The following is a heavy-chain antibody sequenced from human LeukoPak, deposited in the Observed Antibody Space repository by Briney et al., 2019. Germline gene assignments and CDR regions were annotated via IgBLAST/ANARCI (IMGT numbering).Heavy chain of an antibody. CDR3: ARGYCSGGTCYLVENWLDP. V-gene: IGHV1-2*06. CDR2: INPNSGGT. CDR1: GYTLTAYY. D-gene: IGHD2-15*01. J-gene: IGHJ5*02. Sequence: GASVKVSCKASGYTLTAYYIYWVRQAPGQGLEWMGRINPNSGGTDYAQNFQGRVTMTRDTSISTAYMELCRLRSDDTAVYYCARGYCSGGTCYLVENWLDPWGQGTLVTVSS.